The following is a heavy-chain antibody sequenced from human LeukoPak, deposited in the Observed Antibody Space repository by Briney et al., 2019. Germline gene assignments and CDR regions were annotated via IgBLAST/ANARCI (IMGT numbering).Heavy chain of an antibody. V-gene: IGHV3-33*01. J-gene: IGHJ3*02. CDR3: ARIHSLYYYDSSGYGAFDI. Sequence: GRSLRLSCAASGFTFSSCGMHWVRQAPGKGLEWVAVIWNDGSNKYHADSVKGRFTISRDNSKNTLYLQMNSLRAEDTAVYYCARIHSLYYYDSSGYGAFDIWGQGTMVTVSS. CDR2: IWNDGSNK. CDR1: GFTFSSCG. D-gene: IGHD3-22*01.